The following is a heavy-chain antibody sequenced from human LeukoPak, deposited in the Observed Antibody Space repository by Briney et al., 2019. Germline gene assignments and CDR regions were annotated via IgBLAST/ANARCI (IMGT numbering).Heavy chain of an antibody. Sequence: ASVKVSCKASGYTFTSYYMHWVRQAPGQGLEWMGIINPSGGSTTFAQKFQGRVTMTRDASTSTVYLELSSLRSEDTAVYYSARSRSSGWHDFWGQGTLVIVSS. CDR2: INPSGGST. CDR1: GYTFTSYY. D-gene: IGHD6-19*01. V-gene: IGHV1-46*01. J-gene: IGHJ4*02. CDR3: ARSRSSGWHDF.